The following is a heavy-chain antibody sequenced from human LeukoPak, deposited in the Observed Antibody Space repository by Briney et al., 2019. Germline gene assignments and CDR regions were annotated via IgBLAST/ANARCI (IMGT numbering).Heavy chain of an antibody. CDR3: ATYRQVLLPFEP. J-gene: IGHJ5*02. V-gene: IGHV3-23*01. Sequence: TGGSLRLSCAASGFTFDDYGMSWVRQSPGKGLEWVSSILPSGGEIHYADSVRGRFTISRDNSKSTLSLQMNSLRAEDTAIYYCATYRQVLLPFEPWGQGTLVTVSS. CDR1: GFTFDDYG. CDR2: ILPSGGEI. D-gene: IGHD2-8*02.